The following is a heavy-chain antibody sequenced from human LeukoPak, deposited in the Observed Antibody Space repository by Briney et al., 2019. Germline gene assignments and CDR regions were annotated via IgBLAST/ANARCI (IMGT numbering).Heavy chain of an antibody. CDR3: VKEGVEYSYSYGDY. CDR1: GFSFNNYA. V-gene: IGHV3-30*18. Sequence: GGSLRLSCAASGFSFNNYAMFWVRQAPGKGLEWVALISYDGGDKYYAESMKGRITISRDNAENTLYLQMNNLRPDDTAFYFCVKEGVEYSYSYGDYWGQGTLVTVSS. CDR2: ISYDGGDK. J-gene: IGHJ4*02. D-gene: IGHD3-16*01.